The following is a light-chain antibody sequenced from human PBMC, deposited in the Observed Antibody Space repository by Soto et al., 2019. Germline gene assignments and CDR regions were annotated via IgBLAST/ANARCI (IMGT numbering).Light chain of an antibody. J-gene: IGKJ4*02. CDR2: AAS. CDR1: QTVCKD. Sequence: IVLTQSPAPLALSPGERTRLSCRARQTVCKDLAWYQERPGQAPRLLIFAASTRATGVPPRFSGSRSGSDFTLTISSLEPEDFALYYCQQRSAWPFTFGGGTSVLIK. CDR3: QQRSAWPFT. V-gene: IGKV3-11*01.